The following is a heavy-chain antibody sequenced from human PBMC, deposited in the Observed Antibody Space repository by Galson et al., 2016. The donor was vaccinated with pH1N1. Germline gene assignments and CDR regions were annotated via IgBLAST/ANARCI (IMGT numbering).Heavy chain of an antibody. V-gene: IGHV1-24*01. CDR3: ATNSIDYYYYYMDV. CDR2: FTAEDGET. Sequence: SVKVSCKVSGYLLTELSIFWVRQAPGKGLEWMGGFTAEDGETVYAQKLQGRVTMTEDTPTDTAYMELSSLRYEDTAVYYCATNSIDYYYYYMDVWGKGTTVTVSS. CDR1: GYLLTELS. J-gene: IGHJ6*03. D-gene: IGHD4-23*01.